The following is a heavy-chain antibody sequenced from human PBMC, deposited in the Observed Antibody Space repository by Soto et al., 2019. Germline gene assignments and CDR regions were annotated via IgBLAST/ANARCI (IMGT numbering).Heavy chain of an antibody. Sequence: QVQLVESGGGVVQPGRSLRLSCAASGFTFSSYGMHWVRQAPGKGLEWVAVIWYDGSNKYYADSVKGRFTISRDNSKNTLYLQMNSLRADDTAVYYCARDQGYCSGGSCYRLYYYYGMDVWGQGTTVTVSS. CDR1: GFTFSSYG. D-gene: IGHD2-15*01. CDR3: ARDQGYCSGGSCYRLYYYYGMDV. J-gene: IGHJ6*02. CDR2: IWYDGSNK. V-gene: IGHV3-33*01.